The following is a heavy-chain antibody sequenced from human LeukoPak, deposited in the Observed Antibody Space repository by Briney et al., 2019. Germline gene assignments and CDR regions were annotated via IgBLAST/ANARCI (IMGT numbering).Heavy chain of an antibody. J-gene: IGHJ6*02. CDR3: AKDCHPYYYYGMDV. CDR1: GFTFRSYA. V-gene: IGHV3-9*01. Sequence: PGGSLRLSCAASGFTFRSYAMHWVRQAPGKGLEWVSGISWNSGSIGYADSVKGRFTISRDNAKNSLYLQMNSLRAEDTALYYCAKDCHPYYYYGMDVWGQGTTVTVSS. CDR2: ISWNSGSI.